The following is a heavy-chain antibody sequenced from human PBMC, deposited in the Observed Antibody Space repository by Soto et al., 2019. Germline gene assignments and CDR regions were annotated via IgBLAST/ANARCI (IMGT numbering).Heavy chain of an antibody. J-gene: IGHJ5*01. CDR2: IIPMFGTA. V-gene: IGHV1-69*06. CDR3: ARDEGGSGYQLDS. CDR1: GGTFSTYA. Sequence: QVQLVQSGAEVKKPGSSVKVSCKASGGTFSTYATSWVRQAPGQGLEWMGMIIPMFGTANYAQKFQGRVTITADKPTSTAYMELSSLRSEDTAVYYCARDEGGSGYQLDSWGQGTLVTVSS. D-gene: IGHD3-22*01.